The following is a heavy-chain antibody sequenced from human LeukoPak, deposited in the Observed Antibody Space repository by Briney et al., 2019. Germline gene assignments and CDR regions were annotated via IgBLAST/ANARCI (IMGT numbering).Heavy chain of an antibody. V-gene: IGHV3-21*01. Sequence: GGSLRLSCAASGFTFSSYSMNWARQAPGKGLEWVSSISSSSSYIYYADSVKGRFTISRDNAKNSLYLQMNSLRAEDTAVYYCARALVVVGIDYWGQGTLVTVSS. J-gene: IGHJ4*02. CDR1: GFTFSSYS. CDR2: ISSSSSYI. D-gene: IGHD2-15*01. CDR3: ARALVVVGIDY.